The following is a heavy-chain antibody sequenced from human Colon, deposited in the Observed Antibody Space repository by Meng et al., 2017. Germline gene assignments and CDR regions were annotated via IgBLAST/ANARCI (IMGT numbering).Heavy chain of an antibody. J-gene: IGHJ4*02. CDR2: IIPGVGTT. Sequence: QVQLMQSGAEVRWPGSSVRVSCKASGGSFDNYAISWVRQAPGQGLERVGGIIPGVGTTNYAQRFQGRVTITTDRSAGTVFMQLNSLRFEDTAVYYCARDRRNYYLDLWGQGTLVTVSS. CDR1: GGSFDNYA. CDR3: ARDRRNYYLDL. V-gene: IGHV1-69*05.